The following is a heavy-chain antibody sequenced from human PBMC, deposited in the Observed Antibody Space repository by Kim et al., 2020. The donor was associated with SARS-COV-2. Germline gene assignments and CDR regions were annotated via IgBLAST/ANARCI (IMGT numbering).Heavy chain of an antibody. Sequence: GGSLRLSCVASGFSINNHYMNWIRQTPGRGLEWLSYISHTSKTIYYADSVRGRFTISRDNANNSLSLQLDNLSAEDTAIYYYAAALWDGNEYPLFDSWG. J-gene: IGHJ4*01. V-gene: IGHV3-11*04. CDR3: AAALWDGNEYPLFDS. CDR2: ISHTSKTI. D-gene: IGHD2-21*01. CDR1: GFSINNHY.